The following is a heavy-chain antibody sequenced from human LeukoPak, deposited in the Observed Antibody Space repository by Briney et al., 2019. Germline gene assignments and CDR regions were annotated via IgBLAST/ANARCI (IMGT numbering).Heavy chain of an antibody. Sequence: GGCLRLSCAASGFTFSSYGMHWVSQARGKGLEWVSVIWYEGNNAYYGDSVKGRFPISSDNSNNTLYLQMNRLRAEDTAVYYGAEHRWGGRLKRVAPDVWGQGTPVTVSS. D-gene: IGHD3-16*01. V-gene: IGHV3-33*03. CDR1: GFTFSSYG. CDR3: AEHRWGGRLKRVAPDV. J-gene: IGHJ4*02. CDR2: IWYEGNNA.